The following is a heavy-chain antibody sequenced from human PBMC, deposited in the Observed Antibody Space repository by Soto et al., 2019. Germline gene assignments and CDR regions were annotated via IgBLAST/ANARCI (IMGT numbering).Heavy chain of an antibody. CDR1: GGSISSGGYY. CDR3: ARDGVAPGSGNWFDP. D-gene: IGHD3-10*01. CDR2: IYYSGST. Sequence: QVQLQESGPGLVKPSQTLSLTCTVSGGSISSGGYYWSWIRQHPGKGLEWIGYIYYSGSTYYNPSLKSRVTISVDPSKNQFSLKLSSVTAADTAVYYCARDGVAPGSGNWFDPWGQGTLVTVSS. V-gene: IGHV4-31*03. J-gene: IGHJ5*02.